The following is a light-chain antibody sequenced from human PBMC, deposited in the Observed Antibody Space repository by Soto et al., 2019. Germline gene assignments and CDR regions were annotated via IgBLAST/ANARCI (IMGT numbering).Light chain of an antibody. V-gene: IGLV2-14*01. CDR1: SSDVGGFGY. Sequence: QSALTQPASVSGSPGQSITISCTGTSSDVGGFGYVSWYQQHPGNAPKLIIYEVTNRPSGVSDRFSGSKSGNTASLTVSGLQPEDEADYYCSSYTRGITWVFGGGTQLTVL. J-gene: IGLJ3*02. CDR3: SSYTRGITWV. CDR2: EVT.